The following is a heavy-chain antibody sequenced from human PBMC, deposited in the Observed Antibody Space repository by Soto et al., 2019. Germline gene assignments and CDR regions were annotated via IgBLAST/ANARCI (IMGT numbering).Heavy chain of an antibody. CDR1: GGSISSSSYY. CDR3: ASIGIAVRVRFFDC. V-gene: IGHV4-39*01. D-gene: IGHD6-19*01. CDR2: IYYSGIT. J-gene: IGHJ4*02. Sequence: PSETLSLTCTVSGGSISSSSYYWGWIRQPAGKGLEWLGSIYYSGITYYNPSLKSRVTMSVDTSKNLFYLNLSSVTAADTAVYYCASIGIAVRVRFFDCWGQGTLVTVSS.